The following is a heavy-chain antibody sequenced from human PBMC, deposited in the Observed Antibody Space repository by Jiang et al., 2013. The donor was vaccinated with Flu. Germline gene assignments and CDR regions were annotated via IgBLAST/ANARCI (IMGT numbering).Heavy chain of an antibody. CDR3: ARSSDFWSGYVMID. CDR2: ISSNGGST. V-gene: IGHV3-64*01. J-gene: IGHJ4*02. D-gene: IGHD3-3*01. CDR1: GFTFSSYA. Sequence: GGLVQPGGSLRLSCAASGFTFSSYAMHWVRQAPGKGLEYVSAISSNGGSTYYANSVKGRFTISRDNSKNTLYLQMGSLRAEDMAVYYCARSSDFWSGYVMIDWGQGTLVAVSS.